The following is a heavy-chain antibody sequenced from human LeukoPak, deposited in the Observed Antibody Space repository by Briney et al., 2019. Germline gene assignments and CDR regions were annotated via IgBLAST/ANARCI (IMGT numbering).Heavy chain of an antibody. V-gene: IGHV4-59*01. CDR3: ARGVDSHDSSASQP. CDR1: GGSISGYY. CDR2: IYYCEST. D-gene: IGHD3-22*01. J-gene: IGHJ1*01. Sequence: SETLSLTCTISGGSISGYYCTWIRLPPGKGQGLIGYIYYCESTNYNPSLKGRVTLSVDTANTQISLKLRSVTASDTVVYYGARGVDSHDSSASQPWGQGTLVTVSS.